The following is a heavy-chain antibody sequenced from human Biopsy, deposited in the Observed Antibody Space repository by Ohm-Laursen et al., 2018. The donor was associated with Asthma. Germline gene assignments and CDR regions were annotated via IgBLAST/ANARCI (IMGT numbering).Heavy chain of an antibody. J-gene: IGHJ4*02. V-gene: IGHV3-23*01. Sequence: GSLRLSCTASGFTFSSYAMSWVRQAPGKGLEWVSAISGSGGSTYYADSVKGRFTISRDNPKKSVYLQLDSLRVEDTAVYYCARGYSTSWYFGYWGQGTVVTVSS. CDR1: GFTFSSYA. CDR3: ARGYSTSWYFGY. CDR2: ISGSGGST. D-gene: IGHD6-13*01.